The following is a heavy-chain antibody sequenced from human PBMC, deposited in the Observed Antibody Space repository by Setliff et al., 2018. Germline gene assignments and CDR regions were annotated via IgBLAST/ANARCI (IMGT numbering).Heavy chain of an antibody. V-gene: IGHV1-69*10. D-gene: IGHD2-21*02. CDR1: GYTFTNYG. Sequence: GASVKVSCKASGYTFTNYGVTWVRQAPGQGLEWMGGIIPILGIANYAQKFQGRVTMTTNTSINTAYMELSSLRFEDTAVYYCATDVTVAAFDYWGQGTLVTFSS. J-gene: IGHJ4*02. CDR3: ATDVTVAAFDY. CDR2: IIPILGIA.